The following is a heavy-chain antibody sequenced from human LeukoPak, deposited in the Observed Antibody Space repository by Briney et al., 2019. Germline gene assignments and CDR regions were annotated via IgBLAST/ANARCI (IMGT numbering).Heavy chain of an antibody. V-gene: IGHV4-39*01. D-gene: IGHD5-18*01. CDR3: ARHGRGYSYGKIDY. J-gene: IGHJ4*02. CDR1: GGSISSSSYY. Sequence: ETLSLTCTVSGGSISSSSYYWGWIRQPPGRGLEWIGSIYYSGSTYYNPSLKSRVTISVDTSKNQFSLKLSSVTAADTAVYYCARHGRGYSYGKIDYWGQGTLVTVSS. CDR2: IYYSGST.